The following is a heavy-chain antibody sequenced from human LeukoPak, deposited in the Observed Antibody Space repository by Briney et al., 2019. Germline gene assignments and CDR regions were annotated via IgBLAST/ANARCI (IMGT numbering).Heavy chain of an antibody. J-gene: IGHJ6*03. CDR1: GFTFDDYG. CDR2: TNWNGGST. V-gene: IGHV3-20*04. Sequence: SGGSLRLPCAASGFTFDDYGMSWVRQAPGKGLEWISGTNWNGGSTGYADSVKGRFTISRDNAKNSLYLQMNSLRAEDTALYYCAREGLREYYYYYMDVWGKGTTVTVSS. D-gene: IGHD4-17*01. CDR3: AREGLREYYYYYMDV.